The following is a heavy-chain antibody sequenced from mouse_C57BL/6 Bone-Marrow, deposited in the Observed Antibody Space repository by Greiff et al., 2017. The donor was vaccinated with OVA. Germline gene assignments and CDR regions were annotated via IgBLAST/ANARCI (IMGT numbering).Heavy chain of an antibody. Sequence: QVQLQQPGAELVMPGASVKLSCKASGYTFTSYWMHWVKQRPGQGLEWIGEIDPSDSYTNYNQKFTGKSTLTVDKYSSTGYMHLNSLTSEDSAVYYYARLGYDGTRDYFDYWGQGTTLTVSS. J-gene: IGHJ2*01. CDR3: ARLGYDGTRDYFDY. CDR1: GYTFTSYW. CDR2: IDPSDSYT. V-gene: IGHV1-69*01. D-gene: IGHD2-3*01.